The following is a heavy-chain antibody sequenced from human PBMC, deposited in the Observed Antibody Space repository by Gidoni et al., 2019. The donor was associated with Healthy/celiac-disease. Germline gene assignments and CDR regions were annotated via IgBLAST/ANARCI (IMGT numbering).Heavy chain of an antibody. Sequence: QITLKESGPTLVKPTQTLTLTCTFSGFSLSTSGVGVGWIRQPPGKALEWLALIYWDDDKRYSPSLKSRLPITKDTSKNQVVLTMTNMDPVDTATSYCAHRIYYDSSGHSVAAFDIWGQGTMVTVSS. D-gene: IGHD3-22*01. CDR2: IYWDDDK. V-gene: IGHV2-5*02. CDR3: AHRIYYDSSGHSVAAFDI. J-gene: IGHJ3*02. CDR1: GFSLSTSGVG.